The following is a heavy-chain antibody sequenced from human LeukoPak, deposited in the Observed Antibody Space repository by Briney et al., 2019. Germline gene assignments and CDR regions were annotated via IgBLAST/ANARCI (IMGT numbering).Heavy chain of an antibody. CDR2: ISSSSSTI. Sequence: GGSLRLSCAASGFTFSSYSMNWVRQAPGKGLEWVSYISSSSSTIYYADSVKGRFTISRDNAKNSLYLQMNSLRAEDTAVYYCARDRGGSNYYGMDVWGQGTTVTVSS. V-gene: IGHV3-48*01. D-gene: IGHD1-26*01. CDR3: ARDRGGSNYYGMDV. CDR1: GFTFSSYS. J-gene: IGHJ6*02.